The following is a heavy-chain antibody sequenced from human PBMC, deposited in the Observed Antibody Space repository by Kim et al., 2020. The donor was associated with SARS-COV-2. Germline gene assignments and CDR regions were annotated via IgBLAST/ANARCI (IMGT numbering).Heavy chain of an antibody. D-gene: IGHD2-15*01. J-gene: IGHJ5*02. CDR2: TSYDGTNT. CDR3: AKASRLGLLNSLDR. Sequence: GGSLRLSCAASGFTFNSYAMHWVRQAPGKGLEWVGVTSYDGTNTYYADSVKGRFTISRDNSKNTLYLQMKSLRAEDTAVYYCAKASRLGLLNSLDRWGQG. CDR1: GFTFNSYA. V-gene: IGHV3-30*18.